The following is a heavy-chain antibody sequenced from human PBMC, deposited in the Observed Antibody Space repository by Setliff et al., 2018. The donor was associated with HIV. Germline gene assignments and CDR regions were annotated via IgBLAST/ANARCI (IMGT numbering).Heavy chain of an antibody. Sequence: SETLSLTCTVSGVSTSIHYWVWIRQPAGRGLEWIGRIHTSDTTRYNPSLQSRVAISVDTSKNQFSLKLTSVSAADTAVYYCARGVAAAGMLMDVWGKGTTVTVSS. CDR1: GVSTSIHY. J-gene: IGHJ6*03. CDR3: ARGVAAAGMLMDV. V-gene: IGHV4-4*07. CDR2: IHTSDTT. D-gene: IGHD6-13*01.